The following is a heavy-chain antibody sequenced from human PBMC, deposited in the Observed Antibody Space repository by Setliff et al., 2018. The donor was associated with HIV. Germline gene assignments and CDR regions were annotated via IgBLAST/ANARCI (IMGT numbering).Heavy chain of an antibody. CDR3: ARRTTGYMDV. J-gene: IGHJ6*03. CDR1: GFIFSDYS. Sequence: PGGSLRLSCAASGFIFSDYSMNWVRQAPGKGLEWVSYISSGGRTTYYADSVKGRFTISRDNAKNSLFLQLNSLRAEDTAVYYCARRTTGYMDVWGKGTTVTVSS. V-gene: IGHV3-48*01. CDR2: ISSGGRTT. D-gene: IGHD1-7*01.